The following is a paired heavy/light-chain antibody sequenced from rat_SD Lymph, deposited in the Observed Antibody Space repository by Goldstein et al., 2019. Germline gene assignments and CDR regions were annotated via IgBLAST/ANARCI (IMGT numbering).Light chain of an antibody. CDR1: QNINKY. CDR3: LQYDNSPWT. V-gene: IGKV19S1*01. J-gene: IGKJ1*01. Sequence: DIQMTQSPPSLSASLGDKVTITCQTSQNINKYIAWYQQKPGKAPRLLIGFTSRLVSGIPSRFSGSGSGRDYSFSISNVESEDIASYYCLQYDNSPWTFGGGTKLELK. CDR2: FTS.
Heavy chain of an antibody. Sequence: QVTLKESGPGILQPSQTLSLTCTFSGFSLSTYGMGVGWIRQPSGKGLEWLANIWWDDDKYYNPSLKNRLTISKDTSNNQAFLKITNVDTADTATYYCARIVLSQANWEGAPFDYWGQGVMVTVSS. D-gene: IGHD5-1*01. CDR2: IWWDDDK. J-gene: IGHJ2*01. CDR3: ARIVLSQANWEGAPFDY. V-gene: IGHV8-20*01. CDR1: GFSLSTYGMG.